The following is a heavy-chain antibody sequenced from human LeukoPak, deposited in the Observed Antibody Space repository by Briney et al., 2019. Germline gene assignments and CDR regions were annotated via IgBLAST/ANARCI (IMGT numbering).Heavy chain of an antibody. CDR1: GGSISSYY. CDR2: IYTSGST. J-gene: IGHJ5*02. Sequence: SETLSLTCTVSGGSISSYYWSWIRQPAGKGLEWIGRIYTSGSTNYNPSLKSRVTMSVDTSKNQFSLKLSSVTAADTAVYYCAREQRDYYDSSGSQFDPWGQGTLVTVSS. V-gene: IGHV4-4*07. D-gene: IGHD3-22*01. CDR3: AREQRDYYDSSGSQFDP.